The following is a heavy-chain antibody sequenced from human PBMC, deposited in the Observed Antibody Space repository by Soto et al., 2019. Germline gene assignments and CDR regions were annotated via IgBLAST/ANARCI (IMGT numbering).Heavy chain of an antibody. CDR3: AKDLHDYRGAPFDY. J-gene: IGHJ4*02. CDR1: GYTFSNYY. D-gene: IGHD4-17*01. CDR2: INPSGDST. Sequence: ASVKVSCKGAGYTFSNYYMHWVRQAPGQGLEWMGIINPSGDSTSYAQEFQGRVTMTRETSTSTLYMELSSLRSEDTAVYYCAKDLHDYRGAPFDYWGQGALVTVSS. V-gene: IGHV1-46*01.